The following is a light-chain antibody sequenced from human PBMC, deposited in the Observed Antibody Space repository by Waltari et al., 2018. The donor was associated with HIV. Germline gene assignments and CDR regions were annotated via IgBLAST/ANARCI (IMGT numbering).Light chain of an antibody. J-gene: IGLJ2*01. V-gene: IGLV1-44*01. CDR2: RNT. Sequence: SCFGTSSNIGSRSVNWYQHFPGTPPRLVIFRNTERPSGVPDRFSGSKSGTSASLAISGLHSQDEADYYCSVWDVTLNGLVFGGGTRLTVL. CDR1: SSNIGSRS. CDR3: SVWDVTLNGLV.